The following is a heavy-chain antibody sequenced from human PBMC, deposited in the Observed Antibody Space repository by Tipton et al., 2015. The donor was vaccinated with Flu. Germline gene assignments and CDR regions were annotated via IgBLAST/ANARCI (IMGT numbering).Heavy chain of an antibody. CDR2: IYTTGST. V-gene: IGHV4-4*07. D-gene: IGHD4-11*01. Sequence: LRLSCTVSGGSISTFFWYWIRQPAGKGLEWIGRIYTTGSTNYNPSLESRVTMSVDTAKNQFPLQLNSVTAADTAVYYCASATKVTTSGMDIWGRGTTATVSS. J-gene: IGHJ6*02. CDR1: GGSISTFF. CDR3: ASATKVTTSGMDI.